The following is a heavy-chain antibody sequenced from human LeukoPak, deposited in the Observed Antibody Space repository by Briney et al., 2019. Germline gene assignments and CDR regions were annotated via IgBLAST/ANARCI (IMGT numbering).Heavy chain of an antibody. V-gene: IGHV1-8*01. Sequence: ASVKVSCKASGYTYTACDINSVRQATGQGLEWMGWMNPNSGNTGYGQSFQGRITMTRDISIGTAYMELSNLTSEDPAIYYCTRGSRGRRDNWGQGTLVTVSA. J-gene: IGHJ4*02. CDR3: TRGSRGRRDN. CDR1: GYTYTACD. CDR2: MNPNSGNT.